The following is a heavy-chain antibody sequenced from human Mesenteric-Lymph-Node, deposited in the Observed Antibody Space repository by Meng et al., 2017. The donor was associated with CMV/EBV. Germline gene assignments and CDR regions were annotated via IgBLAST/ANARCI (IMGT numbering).Heavy chain of an antibody. CDR2: MYSGGAT. V-gene: IGHV3-66*02. J-gene: IGHJ4*02. D-gene: IGHD3-3*01. CDR3: ARATPFGVVIS. CDR1: GFTISNNY. Sequence: GESLKISCAVFGFTISNNYMTWVRQAPGKGLEWVSLMYSGGATYYADSVKGRFTISRDNSKNTLYLQMNSLRIDDTAVYHCARATPFGVVISWGQGALVTVS.